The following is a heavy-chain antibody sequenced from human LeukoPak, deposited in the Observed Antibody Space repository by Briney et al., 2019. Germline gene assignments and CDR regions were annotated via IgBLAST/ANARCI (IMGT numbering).Heavy chain of an antibody. CDR1: GFTFSSYA. CDR3: ARGDDYGDYLSSDY. CDR2: ISSDGSNK. D-gene: IGHD4-17*01. V-gene: IGHV3-30*04. Sequence: GGSLRLSCAASGFTFSSYAMHWVRQAPGKWLEWVAVISSDGSNKYYADSVKGRFTISRDNSKNTLYLQMNRLRAEETAVYYCARGDDYGDYLSSDYWGQGTLVTVSS. J-gene: IGHJ4*02.